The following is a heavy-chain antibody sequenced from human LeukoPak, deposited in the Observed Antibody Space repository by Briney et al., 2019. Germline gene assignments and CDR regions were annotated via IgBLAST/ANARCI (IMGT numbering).Heavy chain of an antibody. D-gene: IGHD5-24*01. CDR1: GFTFSNYG. Sequence: PGGSLRLSCAASGFTFSNYGMHWVRQAPGKGLEWVAVISYDGNNRYDADSVKGRFTISRDNSKNTLYLQMNSLRVEDTAVYFCAKEGVATISFDYWGQGTLVTVSS. CDR3: AKEGVATISFDY. CDR2: ISYDGNNR. V-gene: IGHV3-30*18. J-gene: IGHJ4*02.